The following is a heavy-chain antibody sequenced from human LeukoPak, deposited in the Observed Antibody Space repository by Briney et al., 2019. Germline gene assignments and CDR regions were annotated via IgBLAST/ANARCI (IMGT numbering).Heavy chain of an antibody. CDR2: IKQDGSEK. Sequence: GGSLRLSCAASEFTFSTYWMTWVRQAPGKGLEWVADIKQDGSEKYYVDSVKGRFTISRQNAKKSLFLQMNSLRAEDTAVYYCAKESYVNYYYYYMDVWGKGTTVTISS. CDR1: EFTFSTYW. CDR3: AKESYVNYYYYYMDV. D-gene: IGHD3-10*02. V-gene: IGHV3-7*01. J-gene: IGHJ6*03.